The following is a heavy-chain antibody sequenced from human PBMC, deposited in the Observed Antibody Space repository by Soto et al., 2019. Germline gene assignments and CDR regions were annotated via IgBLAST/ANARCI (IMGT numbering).Heavy chain of an antibody. V-gene: IGHV4-39*07. J-gene: IGHJ4*02. CDR1: GGSISTSAYY. Sequence: PSEILCLTCTVSGGSISTSAYYWGWIRQPPGKGLEWIGTIYYSGTSYHNPSLKSRVTISVDTSKNQFSLTLTSVTAADTAVYYCARVAVAGTRVDYWGQGTLVTVSS. D-gene: IGHD6-19*01. CDR2: IYYSGTS. CDR3: ARVAVAGTRVDY.